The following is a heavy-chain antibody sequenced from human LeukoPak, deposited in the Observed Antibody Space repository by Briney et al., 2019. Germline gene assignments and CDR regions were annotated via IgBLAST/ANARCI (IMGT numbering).Heavy chain of an antibody. V-gene: IGHV3-20*04. CDR3: ATDYYDSSGYYFDAFDI. J-gene: IGHJ3*02. D-gene: IGHD3-22*01. CDR1: GFTFDDYG. CDR2: INWNGGST. Sequence: PGGSLRLSCAASGFTFDDYGMSWVRQAPGKGLEWVSGINWNGGSTGYADSVKGRFTISRDNSKNTLYLQMNSLRAEDTAVYYCATDYYDSSGYYFDAFDIWGQGTMVTVSS.